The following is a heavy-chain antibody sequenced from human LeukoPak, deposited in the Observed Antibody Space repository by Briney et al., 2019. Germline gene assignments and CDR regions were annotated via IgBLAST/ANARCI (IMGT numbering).Heavy chain of an antibody. D-gene: IGHD3-16*02. CDR1: GFTFSSYS. CDR3: ARPSLGELSFHYFDY. J-gene: IGHJ4*02. Sequence: GGSLRLSCAASGFTFSSYSMNWVRQAPGKGLEWVSYISSSSSTIYYADSVEGRFTISRDNAKNSLYLQMNSLRAEDTAVYYCARPSLGELSFHYFDYWGQGTLVTVSS. V-gene: IGHV3-48*01. CDR2: ISSSSSTI.